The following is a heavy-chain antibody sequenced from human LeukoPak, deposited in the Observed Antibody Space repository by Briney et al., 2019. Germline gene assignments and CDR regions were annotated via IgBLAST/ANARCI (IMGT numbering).Heavy chain of an antibody. CDR2: ISSSSSTI. D-gene: IGHD1-26*01. CDR3: ASGRATSWGYFDY. V-gene: IGHV3-48*01. CDR1: GFTFSSYS. J-gene: IGHJ4*02. Sequence: GGSLRLSCAASGFTFSSYSMNWVRQAPGKGLEWVSYISSSSSTIYYADSVKGRFTISRDNAKNSLYLQMNSLRAEDTAVYYCASGRATSWGYFDYWGQGTLVTVSS.